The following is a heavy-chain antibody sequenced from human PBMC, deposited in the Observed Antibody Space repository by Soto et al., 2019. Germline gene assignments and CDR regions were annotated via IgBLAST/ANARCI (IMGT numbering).Heavy chain of an antibody. CDR3: ARVVSRLTGYYSRVEMNWFDP. D-gene: IGHD3-9*01. Sequence: GASVKVSCKASGYTFTSYGISWVRQAPGQGLEWMGWISAYNGNTNYAQKLQGRVTMTTDTSTSTAYMELRSLRSDDTAVCYCARVVSRLTGYYSRVEMNWFDPWGQGTLVTVSS. V-gene: IGHV1-18*04. CDR1: GYTFTSYG. CDR2: ISAYNGNT. J-gene: IGHJ5*02.